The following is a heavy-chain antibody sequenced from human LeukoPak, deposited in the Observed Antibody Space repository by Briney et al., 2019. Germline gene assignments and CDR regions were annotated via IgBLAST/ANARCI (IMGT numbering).Heavy chain of an antibody. CDR1: GFTFSNLW. Sequence: PGESLTLSCSASGFTFSNLWMTWLRQAPGKGRGWVGRIVSESAGGTTDHATPVQGRFTISRDDSKNTLYLQTDTLKMEDTAGYFCAGSLPFICWGQGTLVAVSS. V-gene: IGHV3-15*04. CDR3: AGSLPFIC. CDR2: IVSESAGGTT. J-gene: IGHJ4*02. D-gene: IGHD2-21*01.